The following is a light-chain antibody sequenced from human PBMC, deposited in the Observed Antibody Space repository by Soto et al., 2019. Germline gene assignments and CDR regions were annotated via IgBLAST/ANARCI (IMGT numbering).Light chain of an antibody. Sequence: QSVLTQPASVSGSPGQSITISCTGTSSDVGGYNFVSWYQQHPGKAPKLMIYEVTNRPSGVSNRFSGSKSCNTASLTISGLQAEDEATYYCSSYTGSSTLVYVFGTGTKLTVL. V-gene: IGLV2-14*01. CDR1: SSDVGGYNF. CDR2: EVT. CDR3: SSYTGSSTLVYV. J-gene: IGLJ1*01.